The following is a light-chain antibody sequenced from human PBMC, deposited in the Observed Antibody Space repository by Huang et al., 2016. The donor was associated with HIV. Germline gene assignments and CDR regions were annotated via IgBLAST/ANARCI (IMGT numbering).Light chain of an antibody. CDR1: QTINSNS. CDR2: GAS. J-gene: IGKJ1*01. CDR3: QQDATSPWT. Sequence: EIVLTQSPGTLVLSPGERATLACRASQTINSNSLAWDQQRSGLAPRLLIYGASSRAYDIPEQFTGSGSGTDFTLTISRLEPGDVGVYYCQQDATSPWTFGRGTRVEIK. V-gene: IGKV3-20*01.